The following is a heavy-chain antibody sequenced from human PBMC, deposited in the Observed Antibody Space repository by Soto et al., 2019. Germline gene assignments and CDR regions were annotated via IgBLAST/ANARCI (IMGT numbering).Heavy chain of an antibody. J-gene: IGHJ4*02. CDR1: GFTFSTYA. D-gene: IGHD1-1*01. CDR2: VSASGLNT. Sequence: EVQLLESGGKLVQPGGSLTLSCAASGFTFSTYAMAWVRQAPGKGLEWVSGVSASGLNTDYADPVKGRFYISRDNCKNTVSLHMNSLRAEDTALYYCAKDRARRTSGYFFYYWGQGTPVTVSS. V-gene: IGHV3-23*01. CDR3: AKDRARRTSGYFFYY.